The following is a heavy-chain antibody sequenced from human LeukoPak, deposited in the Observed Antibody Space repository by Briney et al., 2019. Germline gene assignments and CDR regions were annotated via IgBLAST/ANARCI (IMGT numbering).Heavy chain of an antibody. CDR3: ARVVVRGARYYYYYMDV. CDR2: INHSGST. D-gene: IGHD3-10*01. V-gene: IGHV4-34*01. J-gene: IGHJ6*03. CDR1: GGSFSGYY. Sequence: PSETLSLTCAVYGGSFSGYYWSWIRQPPGKGLEWIGEINHSGSTNYNPSLKSRVTISVDTSKNQFSLKLSSVTAADTAVYYCARVVVRGARYYYYYMDVWGKGTTVTVSS.